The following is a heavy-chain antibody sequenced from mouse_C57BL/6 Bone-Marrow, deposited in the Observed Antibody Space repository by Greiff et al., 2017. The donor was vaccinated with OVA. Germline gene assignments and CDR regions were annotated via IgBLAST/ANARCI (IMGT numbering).Heavy chain of an antibody. CDR1: GYTFTSYG. Sequence: QVQLKESGAELARPGASVKLSCKASGYTFTSYGISWVKQRTGQGLEWIGEIYPRSGNTYYNEKFKGKATLTADKSSSTAYMKLRSLTSEDSAVYFCARGGNYYAMDYWGQGTSVTVSA. V-gene: IGHV1-81*01. J-gene: IGHJ4*01. CDR2: IYPRSGNT. CDR3: ARGGNYYAMDY.